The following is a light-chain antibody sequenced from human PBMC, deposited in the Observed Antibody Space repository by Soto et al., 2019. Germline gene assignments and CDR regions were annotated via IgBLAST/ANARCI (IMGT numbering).Light chain of an antibody. CDR3: QQRSNWWIT. CDR1: QSVSSY. J-gene: IGKJ5*01. CDR2: DAS. Sequence: EIVLTQSPATLSLSPGERATLSCRASQSVSSYLAWYQQKPGQAPRLLIYDASNRATGIPARFSSSGSGTDFTLTISSLEPEDFAVYYCQQRSNWWITFGQGTRLEIK. V-gene: IGKV3-11*01.